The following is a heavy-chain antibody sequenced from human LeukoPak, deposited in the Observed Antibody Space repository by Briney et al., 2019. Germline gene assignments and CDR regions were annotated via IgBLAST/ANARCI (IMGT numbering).Heavy chain of an antibody. CDR2: INPNSGVT. CDR1: GYTFTGYY. V-gene: IGHV1-2*02. Sequence: ASVKVSCKASGYTFTGYYLHWVRQAPGQGLEWMGWINPNSGVTNYAQKFQGRVTMTRNTSITTAYMDLSSLRSEDTAVYYCAVLTYYYGSDGRPFLAGDAWGQGTLVSVSS. D-gene: IGHD3-10*01. CDR3: AVLTYYYGSDGRPFLAGDA. J-gene: IGHJ5*02.